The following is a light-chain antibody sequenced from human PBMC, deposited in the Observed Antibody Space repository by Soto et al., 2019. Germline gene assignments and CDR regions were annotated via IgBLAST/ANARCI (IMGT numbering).Light chain of an antibody. CDR1: QSISTY. J-gene: IGKJ1*01. CDR2: GAY. V-gene: IGKV1-39*01. CDR3: QQSFGAPRT. Sequence: DIQMTQSPSSLSASLGDRVTVTCRASQSISTYLNWFQQRPGKAPKLLIYGAYTLQDGVTSRFSGSGSETEFTLTISSLQPEDFAPYYCQQSFGAPRTFGQGTMVDIK.